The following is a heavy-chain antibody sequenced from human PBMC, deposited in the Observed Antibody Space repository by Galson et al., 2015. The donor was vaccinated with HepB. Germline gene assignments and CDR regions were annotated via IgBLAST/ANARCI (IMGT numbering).Heavy chain of an antibody. CDR3: ARARIAVAGFDY. D-gene: IGHD6-19*01. CDR2: INSDGSST. CDR1: GFTFSNYW. V-gene: IGHV3-74*01. Sequence: SLRLSCAASGFTFSNYWMHWVRQVPGKGLVWVSRINSDGSSTTYADSVKGRFTITRDNAKNTLYLQMNSLRAEDTAVYYCARARIAVAGFDYWGQGTLVTVSS. J-gene: IGHJ4*02.